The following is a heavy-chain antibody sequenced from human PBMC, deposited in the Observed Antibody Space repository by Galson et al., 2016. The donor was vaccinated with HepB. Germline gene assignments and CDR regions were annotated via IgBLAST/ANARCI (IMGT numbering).Heavy chain of an antibody. J-gene: IGHJ4*02. CDR3: ARLSGVDCSGGGCYSFDY. CDR1: GYTFTGYY. Sequence: SVKVSCKASGYTFTGYYIHWVRLAPGQGLEWMGWSKPNSGGTKYAQKFQGRVTMTLDTAISTAYMELSRLTSDDTAVYYCARLSGVDCSGGGCYSFDYWGQGTLVTVSS. V-gene: IGHV1-2*02. CDR2: SKPNSGGT. D-gene: IGHD2-15*01.